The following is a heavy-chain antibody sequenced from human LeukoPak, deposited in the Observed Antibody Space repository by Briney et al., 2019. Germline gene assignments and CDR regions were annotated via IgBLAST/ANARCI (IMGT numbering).Heavy chain of an antibody. D-gene: IGHD1-1*01. CDR1: GFTFSNYA. V-gene: IGHV3-23*01. J-gene: IGHJ4*02. Sequence: GASLRLSCAASGFTFSNYAMSWVRQAPGEGLEWVSAISGSGGNTYYADSVNGRFTISRDNSQNTFFLQMNSLRADDTAIYYCAKCLTSTGTCYFDYWGQGTLVTVSS. CDR2: ISGSGGNT. CDR3: AKCLTSTGTCYFDY.